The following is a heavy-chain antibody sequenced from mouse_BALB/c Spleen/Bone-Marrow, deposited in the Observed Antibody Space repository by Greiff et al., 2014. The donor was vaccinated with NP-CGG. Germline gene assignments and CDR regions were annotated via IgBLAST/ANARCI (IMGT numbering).Heavy chain of an antibody. CDR2: IDPENGDI. D-gene: IGHD2-2*01. CDR3: DHGMVTTNAY. J-gene: IGHJ3*01. V-gene: IGHV14-4*02. Sequence: EVQVEESGAELVRPGASVRLSCTASGFNIKDYYMHWVKQRPELGLEWIGWIDPENGDIVIAPQLQGKATMTADPSSNTAYLQLNSLTSEDTAVYYWDHGMVTTNAYWGQGTLVTVSA. CDR1: GFNIKDYY.